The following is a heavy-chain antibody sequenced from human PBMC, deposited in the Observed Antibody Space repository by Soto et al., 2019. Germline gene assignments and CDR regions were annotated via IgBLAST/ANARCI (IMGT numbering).Heavy chain of an antibody. J-gene: IGHJ4*02. CDR1: EFTFTSSA. CDR3: AISDTAMNVPLDH. Sequence: SVKVSCKASEFTFTSSAVQWVRQVRGQGLEWIGWVVVGNGDTNYAQEFQGRVTITRDMSTDTAYMELSSLRSEDTAVYYCAISDTAMNVPLDHGGQGTLVTVSS. V-gene: IGHV1-58*01. CDR2: VVVGNGDT. D-gene: IGHD5-18*01.